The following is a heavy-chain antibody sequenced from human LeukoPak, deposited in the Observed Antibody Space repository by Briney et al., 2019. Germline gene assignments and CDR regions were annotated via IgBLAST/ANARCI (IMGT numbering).Heavy chain of an antibody. Sequence: GESPKISCKTSGYSFTSYWIGWVRQMPGKGLEWMGIIYPSDSDTRYSPSFQGQVTISADRSITTAYLQWSSLKASDTAIYYCARRLKISQGGTTDYWGQGTLVTVSS. CDR1: GYSFTSYW. J-gene: IGHJ4*02. D-gene: IGHD1-1*01. CDR3: ARRLKISQGGTTDY. CDR2: IYPSDSDT. V-gene: IGHV5-51*01.